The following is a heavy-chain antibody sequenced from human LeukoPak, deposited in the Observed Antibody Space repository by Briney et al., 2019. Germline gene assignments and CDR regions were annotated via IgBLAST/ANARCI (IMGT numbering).Heavy chain of an antibody. D-gene: IGHD5-18*01. V-gene: IGHV1-46*01. Sequence: ASVKFSCKASGYTFTSYYMHWVRQAPGQGLEWMGIINPSGGSTSYAQKFQGRVTMTRDTSTSTVYMELSSLRSEDTAVYYCAKSGYSYGYLYYYMDVWGKGTTVTVSS. CDR2: INPSGGST. CDR3: AKSGYSYGYLYYYMDV. J-gene: IGHJ6*03. CDR1: GYTFTSYY.